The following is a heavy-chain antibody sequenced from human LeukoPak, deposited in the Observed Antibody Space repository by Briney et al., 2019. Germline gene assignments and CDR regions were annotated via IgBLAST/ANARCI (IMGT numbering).Heavy chain of an antibody. CDR1: GGSFSGYY. D-gene: IGHD1-1*01. J-gene: IGHJ6*03. V-gene: IGHV4-34*01. CDR2: INHSGST. Sequence: NPSETLSLTCAVYGGSFSGYYWSWIRQPPGKGLEWIGEINHSGSTNYNPSLKSRVTISVDTSKNQFSLKLSSVTAADTAVYYCAREVRSTTGTMRYYYYYYMDVWGKGTTVTVSS. CDR3: AREVRSTTGTMRYYYYYYMDV.